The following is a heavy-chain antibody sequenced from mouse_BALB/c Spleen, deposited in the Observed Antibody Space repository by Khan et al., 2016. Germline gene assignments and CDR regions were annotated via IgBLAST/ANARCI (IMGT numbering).Heavy chain of an antibody. D-gene: IGHD2-14*01. V-gene: IGHV2-9-2*01. CDR1: GFSLTSYD. Sequence: QVQLKESGPGLVAPSQSLSITCTVSGFSLTSYDISWIRQPPGKGLEWLGVIWTGGGTNYNSAFMSRLSISKDNSKSQVFLKMNSLQTDDTAIYXCVRSDYRFYAMDYWGQGTSVTVSS. CDR3: VRSDYRFYAMDY. CDR2: IWTGGGT. J-gene: IGHJ4*01.